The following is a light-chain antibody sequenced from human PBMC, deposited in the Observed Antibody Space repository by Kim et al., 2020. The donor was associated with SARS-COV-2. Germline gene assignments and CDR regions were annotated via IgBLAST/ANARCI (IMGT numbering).Light chain of an antibody. CDR3: SSYTSSSTRV. CDR1: SSDVGGYNY. CDR2: DVS. J-gene: IGLJ3*02. Sequence: GQSIPTSSTGTSSDVGGYNYVSWYQQHPGKAPKLMIYDVSNRPSGVSNRFSGSKSGNTASLTISGLQAEDEAAYYCSSYTSSSTRVFGGGTQLTVL. V-gene: IGLV2-14*04.